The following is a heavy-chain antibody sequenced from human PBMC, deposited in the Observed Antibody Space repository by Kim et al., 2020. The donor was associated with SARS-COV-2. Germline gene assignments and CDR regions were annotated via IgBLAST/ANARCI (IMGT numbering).Heavy chain of an antibody. CDR3: SRESRTQYYYGSGSYYLGAFGS. D-gene: IGHD3-10*01. V-gene: IGHV3-7*01. CDR2: IKQDGSEK. CDR1: GFTFSSYW. Sequence: GGSLRLSCAASGFTFSSYWMSWVRQAPGKGLEWVANIKQDGSEKYYVDSVKGRFTISRDNAKNSLYLQMNSLRAEDTAVYYCSRESRTQYYYGSGSYYLGAFGSWDQGTMVTVSS. J-gene: IGHJ3*02.